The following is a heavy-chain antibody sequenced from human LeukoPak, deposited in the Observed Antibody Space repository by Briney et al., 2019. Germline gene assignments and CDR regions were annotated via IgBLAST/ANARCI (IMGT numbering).Heavy chain of an antibody. D-gene: IGHD1-1*01. CDR3: AKAGARGNVNWFDS. CDR2: IYTSGST. J-gene: IGHJ5*01. V-gene: IGHV4-4*07. Sequence: SETLSLTCTVSGGSISSYYWSWIRQPAGKGLEWIGRIYTSGSTNYNPSLKSRVTMSVDTSKNQFSLKLISVTAADTAVYYCAKAGARGNVNWFDSWGQGTLVTVSS. CDR1: GGSISSYY.